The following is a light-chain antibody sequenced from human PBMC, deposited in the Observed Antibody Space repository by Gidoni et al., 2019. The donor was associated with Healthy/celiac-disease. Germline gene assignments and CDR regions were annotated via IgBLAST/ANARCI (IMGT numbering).Light chain of an antibody. CDR1: PGVSSSY. V-gene: IGKV3-20*01. J-gene: IGKJ5*01. Sequence: EIVLTQSPGTLSLSPGERATLSCRASPGVSSSYLAWYQQKPGQAPRLLIYGASNSATCIPERFSGSGSGTDFTLTISILEPEDFAVYYCQQYGSSPPITFGQGTRLEIK. CDR3: QQYGSSPPIT. CDR2: GAS.